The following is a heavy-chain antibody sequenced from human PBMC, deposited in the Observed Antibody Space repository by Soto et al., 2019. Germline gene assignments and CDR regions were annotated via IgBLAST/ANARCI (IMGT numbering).Heavy chain of an antibody. CDR2: IYYSGST. V-gene: IGHV4-39*01. J-gene: IGHJ4*02. CDR1: GGSISSSSYY. CDR3: ARHGGEGIAVAGEFDY. Sequence: PSETLSLTCTVSGGSISSSSYYWGWIRQPPGKGLEWIGSIYYSGSTYYNPSLKSRVTISVDTSKNQFSLKLSSVTAADTAVYYCARHGGEGIAVAGEFDYWGQGTLVTVSS. D-gene: IGHD6-19*01.